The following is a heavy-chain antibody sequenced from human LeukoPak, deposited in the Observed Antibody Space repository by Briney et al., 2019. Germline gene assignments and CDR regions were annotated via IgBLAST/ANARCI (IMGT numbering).Heavy chain of an antibody. V-gene: IGHV4-59*01. CDR2: IYYSGST. Sequence: SETLSLTCTVSGGSISSYYWSWIRQPPAKGLEWIGYIYYSGSTNYNPSLKSRVTISVDTSKNQFSLKLSSVTAADTAVYYCARDYDILTGRDYWGQGTLVTVSS. CDR1: GGSISSYY. CDR3: ARDYDILTGRDY. D-gene: IGHD3-9*01. J-gene: IGHJ4*02.